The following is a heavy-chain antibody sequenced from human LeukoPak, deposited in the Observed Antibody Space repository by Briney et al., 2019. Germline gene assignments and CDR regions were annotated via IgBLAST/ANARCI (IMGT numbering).Heavy chain of an antibody. V-gene: IGHV4-59*08. J-gene: IGHJ5*02. CDR3: VRQRGRRVWFDP. CDR1: TGAISGYY. Sequence: SETLSLTCTVSTGAISGYYWSWIRQPPGKGLEWIGYIYYSGSTNYNPSLQSRVTISVDTSNNQFSLRLRSVTAADTAVYYCVRQRGRRVWFDPWGQGTLVTVSS. D-gene: IGHD3-10*01. CDR2: IYYSGST.